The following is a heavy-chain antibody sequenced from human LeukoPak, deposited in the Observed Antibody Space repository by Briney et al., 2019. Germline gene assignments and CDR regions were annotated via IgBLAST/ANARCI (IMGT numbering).Heavy chain of an antibody. CDR2: IDPSDSYT. Sequence: GESLKISCRGSGYSFTSYWISWVRQMPGKGLEWMGRIDPSDSYTNYSPPFQGHVTISADKSISTAYLQWSSLKASDTAMYYCARLAYYDILTGYDYWGQGTLVTVSS. V-gene: IGHV5-10-1*01. CDR1: GYSFTSYW. D-gene: IGHD3-9*01. CDR3: ARLAYYDILTGYDY. J-gene: IGHJ4*02.